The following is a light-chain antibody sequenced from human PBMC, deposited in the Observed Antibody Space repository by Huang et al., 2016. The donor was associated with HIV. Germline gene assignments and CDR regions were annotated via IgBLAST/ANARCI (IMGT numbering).Light chain of an antibody. CDR1: QDINTY. J-gene: IGKJ4*01. CDR3: QQYHAFPLI. CDR2: SAS. V-gene: IGKV1D-8*03. Sequence: VIWMTQSPPLLSASTGDRVTINCRVSQDINTYLAWYQQKPGKAPELLIYSASVLQNGVPSRFNGSGSGTQFTLTISCLQTEYFATYYCQQYHAFPLIFGAGTKVEI.